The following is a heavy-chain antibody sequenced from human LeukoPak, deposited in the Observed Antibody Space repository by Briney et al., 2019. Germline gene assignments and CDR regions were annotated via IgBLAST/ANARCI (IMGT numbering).Heavy chain of an antibody. V-gene: IGHV3-21*04. J-gene: IGHJ3*01. CDR1: GFTFSSYS. Sequence: GGSLRLSCAASGFTFSSYSMNWVRQAPGKGLEWVSSISSSSSYIYYADSVKGRFTISRDNSKNTLYLQMNSLRVEDAAVYYCANEYSKGDVWGQGTMVTVSS. CDR2: ISSSSSYI. D-gene: IGHD6-6*01. CDR3: ANEYSKGDV.